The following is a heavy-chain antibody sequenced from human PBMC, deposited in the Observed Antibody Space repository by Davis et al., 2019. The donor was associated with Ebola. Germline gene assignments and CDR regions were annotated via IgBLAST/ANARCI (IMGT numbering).Heavy chain of an antibody. CDR2: INPYSGGT. V-gene: IGHV1-2*06. J-gene: IGHJ6*04. CDR1: GYSFTAYY. CDR3: ARDSYYYYYGMDV. Sequence: ASVKVSCKASGYSFTAYYIHWVRQAPGQGLEWMGRINPYSGGTNYAQKFQGRVTMTRDTSISTAYMELSRLRSDDTAVYYCARDSYYYYYGMDVWGKGTTVTVSS.